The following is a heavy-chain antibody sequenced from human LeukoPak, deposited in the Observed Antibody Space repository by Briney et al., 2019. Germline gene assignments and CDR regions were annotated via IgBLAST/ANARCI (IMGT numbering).Heavy chain of an antibody. CDR2: ISGSGGST. D-gene: IGHD5-12*01. V-gene: IGHV3-23*01. J-gene: IGHJ4*02. Sequence: GESLTLSCAASGFTFSSYAMSWVRQPPGKGLEWVSAISGSGGSTYYADSVKGRFTISRDNSKNMLYLQMNSLSAEDTAVYYCAKGSIVATIFYFYYWGQGTLVTVSS. CDR3: AKGSIVATIFYFYY. CDR1: GFTFSSYA.